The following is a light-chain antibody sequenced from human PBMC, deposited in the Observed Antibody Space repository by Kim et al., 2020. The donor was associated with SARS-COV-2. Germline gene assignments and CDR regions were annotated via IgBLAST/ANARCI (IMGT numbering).Light chain of an antibody. Sequence: SVTTSSIGPSGDVCGYDYVSWYQHHPGKAPKLMIYDVSMRPSGVPDRFSGSNSGNTASLTISGLQAEDEADYYCCSSVGRDSLVFGGGTQLTVL. CDR1: SGDVCGYDY. J-gene: IGLJ2*01. V-gene: IGLV2-11*01. CDR3: CSSVGRDSLV. CDR2: DVS.